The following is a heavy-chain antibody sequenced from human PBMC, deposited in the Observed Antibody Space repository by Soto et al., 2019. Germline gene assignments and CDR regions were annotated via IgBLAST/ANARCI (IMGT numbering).Heavy chain of an antibody. CDR3: AVLAVTAQRYAFDI. CDR2: IIPILGIA. D-gene: IGHD6-19*01. CDR1: GGTFSSYT. Sequence: QVQLVQSGAEVKKPGSSVKVSCKASGGTFSSYTISWVRQAPGQGLEWMGRIIPILGIANYAQKFQGRVTITADKSTSTAYMELSSLRSEDTAVYYCAVLAVTAQRYAFDIWGQGTMVTVSS. V-gene: IGHV1-69*02. J-gene: IGHJ3*02.